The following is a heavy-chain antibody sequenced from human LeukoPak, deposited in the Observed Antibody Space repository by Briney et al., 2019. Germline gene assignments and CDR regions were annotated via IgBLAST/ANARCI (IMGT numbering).Heavy chain of an antibody. D-gene: IGHD3-9*01. CDR3: ARQYYDILTGLDAFDI. J-gene: IGHJ3*02. CDR2: IYSSGST. V-gene: IGHV4-4*07. Sequence: SETLSLTCTVSGGSISTFYWSWIRQSAGKGLEWIGRIYSSGSTNYNPSLKSRVTMSVDTSKNQFSLKLSSVTAADTAVYYCARQYYDILTGLDAFDIWGQGTMVTVSS. CDR1: GGSISTFY.